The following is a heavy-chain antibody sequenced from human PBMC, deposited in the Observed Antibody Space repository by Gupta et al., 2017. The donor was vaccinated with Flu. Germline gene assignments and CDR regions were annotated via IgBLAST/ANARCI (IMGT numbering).Heavy chain of an antibody. J-gene: IGHJ4*02. CDR3: VRARMPRTNGVCFKFDS. D-gene: IGHD2-8*01. CDR1: VIDLSTSY. CDR2: ISGESSYI. Sequence: EVQLVESGGGLVKPGGSLRLSCAASVIDLSTSYMNWVRQPPGRGLEWLSSISGESSYIYYADSIKGRFTISRDNAKNSLYLQMSDLQVEDTALYYCVRARMPRTNGVCFKFDSWGQGTLVSVSS. V-gene: IGHV3-21*02.